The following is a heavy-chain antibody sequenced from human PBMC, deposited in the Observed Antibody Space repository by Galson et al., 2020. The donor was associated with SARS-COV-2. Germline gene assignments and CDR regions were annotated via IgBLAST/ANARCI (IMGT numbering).Heavy chain of an antibody. V-gene: IGHV4-39*07. CDR1: GGSISNGDYF. D-gene: IGHD2-15*01. J-gene: IGHJ6*02. CDR2: IYHSGST. Sequence: SETLSLTCTVSGGSISNGDYFWGWIRQPPGKGLEWIANIYHSGSTYYNRSLNSRVTISIDTPNNQFSLKLNSVTAADTAVYYCARDLVVSYFSGVDVWGQGTTVTVSS. CDR3: ARDLVVSYFSGVDV.